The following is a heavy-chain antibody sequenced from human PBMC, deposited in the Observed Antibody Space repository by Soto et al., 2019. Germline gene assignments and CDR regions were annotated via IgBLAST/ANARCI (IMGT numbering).Heavy chain of an antibody. V-gene: IGHV3-20*04. CDR2: INLNGGSS. D-gene: IGHD6-19*01. Sequence: GVSLRLSCAASGFTFDDYGMSWVRQPPGKGLERVSGINLNGGSSAYADSVKGRFTISRDNAKNSLYLQMNSLRAEDTAVYYCARDQPFEHYIAVATPDWFDPWGQGTLVTVSS. CDR1: GFTFDDYG. CDR3: ARDQPFEHYIAVATPDWFDP. J-gene: IGHJ5*02.